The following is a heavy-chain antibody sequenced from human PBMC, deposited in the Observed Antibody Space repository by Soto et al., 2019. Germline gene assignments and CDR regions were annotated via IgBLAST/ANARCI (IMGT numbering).Heavy chain of an antibody. CDR2: INHSGST. Sequence: PSETLSLTCAVYGGSFSGYYWSWIRQPPGKGLEWIGEINHSGSTNYNPSLKSRVTISVDTSKNQFSLKLSSVTAADTAVYYCAGGRGYSGYDYGYWGQGTLVTSPQ. CDR3: AGGRGYSGYDYGY. J-gene: IGHJ4*02. CDR1: GGSFSGYY. D-gene: IGHD5-12*01. V-gene: IGHV4-34*01.